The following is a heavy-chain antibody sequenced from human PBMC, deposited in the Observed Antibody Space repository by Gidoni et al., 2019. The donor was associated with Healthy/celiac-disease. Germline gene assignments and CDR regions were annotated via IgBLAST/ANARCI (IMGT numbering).Heavy chain of an antibody. CDR3: ARDLILRDSSGYDS. Sequence: QVQLVASGGGVVQPGRSLRLSCAASAFTFRSYGMPWVRQAPGKGLEWVAVIWYDGSNKYYADSVKGRFTISRDNSKNTLYLQMNSLRAEDTAVYYCARDLILRDSSGYDSWGQGTLVTVSS. V-gene: IGHV3-33*01. CDR1: AFTFRSYG. CDR2: IWYDGSNK. J-gene: IGHJ4*02. D-gene: IGHD3-22*01.